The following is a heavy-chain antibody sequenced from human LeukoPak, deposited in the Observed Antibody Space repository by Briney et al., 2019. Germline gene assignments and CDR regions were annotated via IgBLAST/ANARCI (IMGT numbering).Heavy chain of an antibody. V-gene: IGHV3-30-3*01. CDR2: ISNDGSNK. CDR3: ARTTYYYGSGTLMDV. D-gene: IGHD3-10*01. Sequence: GGSLRLSCAASGFTLSSYAMHWVRQAPGQGLDWVAIISNDGSNKYYADSVKGRFTISRDNSKNTLYLQMNSLRAEDTAVYYCARTTYYYGSGTLMDVWGQGTTVTVSS. CDR1: GFTLSSYA. J-gene: IGHJ6*02.